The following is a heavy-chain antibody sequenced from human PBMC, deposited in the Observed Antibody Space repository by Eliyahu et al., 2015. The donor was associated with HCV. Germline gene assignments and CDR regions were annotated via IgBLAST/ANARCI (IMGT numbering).Heavy chain of an antibody. J-gene: IGHJ6*02. CDR2: ISAYNGNT. CDR1: GYTFTSYG. V-gene: IGHV1-18*01. D-gene: IGHD1/OR15-1a*01. Sequence: QVQLVQSGAEVKKPGASVXXSCKASGYTFTSYGISWVRQAPGQGLEWMGWISAYNGNTNYAQKLQGRVTMTTDTSTSTAYMELRSLRSDDTAVYYCARDRLEHKDYYGMDVWGQGTTVTVSS. CDR3: ARDRLEHKDYYGMDV.